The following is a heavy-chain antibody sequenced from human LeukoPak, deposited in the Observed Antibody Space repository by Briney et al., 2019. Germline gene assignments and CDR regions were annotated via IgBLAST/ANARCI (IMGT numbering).Heavy chain of an antibody. CDR2: IIPIFGTA. D-gene: IGHD1-26*01. CDR3: ARGQGLGGSYYSHFDY. Sequence: SVKVSCKASGGTFSSYAISWVRQAPGQGLEWMGGIIPIFGTANYAQKFQGRVTITADEATSTAYMELSSLRSEDTAVYYCARGQGLGGSYYSHFDYWGQGTLVTVSS. J-gene: IGHJ4*02. CDR1: GGTFSSYA. V-gene: IGHV1-69*13.